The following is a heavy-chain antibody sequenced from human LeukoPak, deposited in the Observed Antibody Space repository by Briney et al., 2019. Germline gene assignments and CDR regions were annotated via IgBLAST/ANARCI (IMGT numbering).Heavy chain of an antibody. D-gene: IGHD1-14*01. Sequence: PGGSLRLSCAPSGFIFSTYSMNWVRQAPGKGLEWVSYIGSTGDYIFYADSVKVRFTISRDNAKNSLYLQLNSLRPEDTAVYFCTRDIRLTTDRDAFDIWGQGTMVTVSS. V-gene: IGHV3-21*01. CDR3: TRDIRLTTDRDAFDI. CDR1: GFIFSTYS. J-gene: IGHJ3*02. CDR2: IGSTGDYI.